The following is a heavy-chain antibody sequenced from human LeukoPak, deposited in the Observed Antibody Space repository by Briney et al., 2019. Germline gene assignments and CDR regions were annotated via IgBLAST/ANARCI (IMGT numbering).Heavy chain of an antibody. CDR3: ASAPSYYYMAV. V-gene: IGHV4-59*02. CDR2: DHYNGDT. CDR1: DASVINFNY. J-gene: IGHJ6*03. Sequence: SETLSLTCTVSDASVINFNYWTWIRQPPGKGLEWIGYDHYNGDTNYNPSLKSRVTIYIDTTKNHVSLKLSSVTAADTAVYYCASAPSYYYMAVWGKGATVTVSS.